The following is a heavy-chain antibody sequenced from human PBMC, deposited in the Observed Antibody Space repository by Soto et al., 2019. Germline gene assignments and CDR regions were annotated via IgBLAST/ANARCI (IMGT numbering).Heavy chain of an antibody. CDR3: ARYDFWSGYSMGTIDY. CDR1: GYNFTSYA. D-gene: IGHD3-3*01. J-gene: IGHJ4*02. Sequence: QVQLVQSGAEVKRPGTSVKVSCKASGYNFTSYAMYWVRQAPGQRLEWMGWINAGNGNIKYSEKFQGRVTITRDTSASTAYMEVSSLRSEDTAVYYCARYDFWSGYSMGTIDYWGQGTLVTVSS. CDR2: INAGNGNI. V-gene: IGHV1-3*01.